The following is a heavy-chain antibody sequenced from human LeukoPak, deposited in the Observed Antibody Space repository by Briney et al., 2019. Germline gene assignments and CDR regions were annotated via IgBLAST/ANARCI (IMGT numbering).Heavy chain of an antibody. D-gene: IGHD2-15*01. CDR3: AKEIVWSPPTIVVVVVDHDAFDI. V-gene: IGHV3-23*01. J-gene: IGHJ3*02. Sequence: GGSLRLSCAASGFTFSSYAMSWVRQAPGKGLEWVSAISGSGGSTYYADSVKGRFTISRDNSKNTLYLQMNSLRAEDTAVYYCAKEIVWSPPTIVVVVVDHDAFDIWGQGTMVTVSS. CDR2: ISGSGGST. CDR1: GFTFSSYA.